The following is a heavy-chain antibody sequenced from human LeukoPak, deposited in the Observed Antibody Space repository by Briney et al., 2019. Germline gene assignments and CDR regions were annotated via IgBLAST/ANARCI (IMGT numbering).Heavy chain of an antibody. CDR3: ARDSGTTGEVKFDP. J-gene: IGHJ5*02. CDR2: IYSNGDT. V-gene: IGHV4-4*07. Sequence: PSETLSLTCIVSGGSMSNYYWSWMRQSAGKGLEWIGRIYSNGDTTYNPSLKSRVTMSIATSRNQFSLKLTSVTAADTAIYYCARDSGTTGEVKFDPWGQGILVTVSS. D-gene: IGHD3-10*01. CDR1: GGSMSNYY.